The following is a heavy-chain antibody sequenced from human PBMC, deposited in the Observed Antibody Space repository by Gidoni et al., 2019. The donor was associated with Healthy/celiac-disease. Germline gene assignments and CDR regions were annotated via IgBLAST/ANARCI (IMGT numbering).Heavy chain of an antibody. D-gene: IGHD3-3*01. CDR1: GFPVSSYW. Sequence: EVQLVESGGGLVQPGGSLRLSCAASGFPVSSYWMSWVRQAPGKGLEWVANIKQDGSEKYYVNSVKGRFTISRDNAKNSRYRQMNSLRAEDTAVYYCARDGFWGLEANYWGQGTLVTVSS. J-gene: IGHJ4*02. CDR2: IKQDGSEK. V-gene: IGHV3-7*01. CDR3: ARDGFWGLEANY.